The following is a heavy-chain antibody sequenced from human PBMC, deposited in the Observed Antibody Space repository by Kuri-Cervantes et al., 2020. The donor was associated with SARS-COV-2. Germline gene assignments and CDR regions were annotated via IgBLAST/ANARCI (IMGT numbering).Heavy chain of an antibody. D-gene: IGHD1-26*01. CDR3: ARPYSESYQSWFDP. CDR2: ISYDGSNK. V-gene: IGHV3-30*04. J-gene: IGHJ5*02. Sequence: GESLKISCAASGFTFSSYAMHWVRQAPGKGLEWVAVISYDGSNKYYADSVKGRFTISRDNSKNTLYLQMNSLRAEDTAVYYCARPYSESYQSWFDPWGQGTLVTVSS. CDR1: GFTFSSYA.